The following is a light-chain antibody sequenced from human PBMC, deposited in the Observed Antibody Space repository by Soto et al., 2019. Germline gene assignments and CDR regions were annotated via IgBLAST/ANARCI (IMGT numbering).Light chain of an antibody. CDR1: SSDIGDYNY. J-gene: IGLJ1*01. CDR3: SSYTSSSTRV. CDR2: DVS. Sequence: QLVLTQPASVSGSPGQSITISCTGTSSDIGDYNYVSWYQQHPGKAPKLMIYDVSNRPSGVSDRYSGSKSGNTASLTISGLQAEDEADYYCSSYTSSSTRVFGTGTKLTVL. V-gene: IGLV2-14*01.